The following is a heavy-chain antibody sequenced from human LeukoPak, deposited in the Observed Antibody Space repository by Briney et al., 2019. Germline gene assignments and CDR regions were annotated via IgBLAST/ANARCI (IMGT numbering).Heavy chain of an antibody. J-gene: IGHJ4*02. CDR3: ARLRYVDDSSGYYYDY. CDR1: GGSISSYY. V-gene: IGHV4-4*07. D-gene: IGHD3-22*01. CDR2: IHTSGST. Sequence: SETLSLTCTVSGGSISSYYWSWIRQPAGKGLEWIGRIHTSGSTNYNPSLKSRVTMSVDTSKNQFSLKLSSVTAADTAVYYCARLRYVDDSSGYYYDYWGQGTLVTVSS.